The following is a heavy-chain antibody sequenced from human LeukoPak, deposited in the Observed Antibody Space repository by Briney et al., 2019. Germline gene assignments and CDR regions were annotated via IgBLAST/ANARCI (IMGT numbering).Heavy chain of an antibody. CDR3: ARDFDQLGYYYYIDV. J-gene: IGHJ6*03. Sequence: ASVKVSCTASRYTFTSYYMHCVRQAPGQGLKWMGIINPSGGSTSSAQNFRCRVTMTRDMSTSTVYIELSSLRSEDTAVYYCARDFDQLGYYYYIDVWGKGTTVTVSS. CDR2: INPSGGST. D-gene: IGHD3-9*01. CDR1: RYTFTSYY. V-gene: IGHV1-46*01.